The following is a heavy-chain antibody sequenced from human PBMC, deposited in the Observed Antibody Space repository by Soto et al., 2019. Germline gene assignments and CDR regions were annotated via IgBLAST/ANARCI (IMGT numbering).Heavy chain of an antibody. CDR1: GGTFSTYA. D-gene: IGHD1-26*01. CDR2: IIPMFGTG. J-gene: IGHJ4*02. CDR3: VRCLGWELPFVY. V-gene: IGHV1-69*06. Sequence: QVQLVQSGAEVKKPGSSVKVSCKASGGTFSTYAISWVRQAPGQGLEWMGGIIPMFGTGNYAQKFQGRVTITADKSTTTAYMELSSLRSEDTAVYYCVRCLGWELPFVYWGQGTLVTVSS.